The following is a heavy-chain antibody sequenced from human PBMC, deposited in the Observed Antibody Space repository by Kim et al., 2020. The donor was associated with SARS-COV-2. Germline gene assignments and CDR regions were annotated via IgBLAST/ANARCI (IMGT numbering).Heavy chain of an antibody. CDR2: IVVGSGNT. D-gene: IGHD2-2*01. Sequence: PSVKVSCKASGFTFTSSAVQWVRQARGQRLEWIGWIVVGSGNTNYAQKFQERVTITRDMSTSTAYMELSSLRSEDTAVYYCAADPSPTRDAFDIWGQGTMVTVSS. CDR3: AADPSPTRDAFDI. J-gene: IGHJ3*02. CDR1: GFTFTSSA. V-gene: IGHV1-58*01.